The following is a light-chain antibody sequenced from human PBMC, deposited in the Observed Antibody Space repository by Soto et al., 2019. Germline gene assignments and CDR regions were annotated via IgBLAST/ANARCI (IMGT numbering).Light chain of an antibody. CDR2: AAS. V-gene: IGKV1-27*01. J-gene: IGKJ3*01. Sequence: DIQMTQSPSSLSSSVGDRVTITCRTSEDISIYLAWYQQNPGQVPKLLISAASTLQSGVPFRFSGSGSGTDFTIPISNLQPEDVATYYCQNYGSAPIIFGPGTQVDIK. CDR1: EDISIY. CDR3: QNYGSAPII.